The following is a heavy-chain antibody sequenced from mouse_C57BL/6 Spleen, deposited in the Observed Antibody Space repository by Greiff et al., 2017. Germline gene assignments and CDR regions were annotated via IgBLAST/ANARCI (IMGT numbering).Heavy chain of an antibody. J-gene: IGHJ2*01. CDR1: GYSFTGYY. Sequence: DVQLQESGPELVKPGASVKISCKASGYSFTGYYMHWVKQSHGNILDWIGYIYPYNGVSSYNQKFKGKATLTVDKSSSTAYMELRSLTSEDSAVYYCARSPTIVTTYYFDFWGQGTTLTVSS. V-gene: IGHV1-31*01. D-gene: IGHD2-5*01. CDR3: ARSPTIVTTYYFDF. CDR2: IYPYNGVS.